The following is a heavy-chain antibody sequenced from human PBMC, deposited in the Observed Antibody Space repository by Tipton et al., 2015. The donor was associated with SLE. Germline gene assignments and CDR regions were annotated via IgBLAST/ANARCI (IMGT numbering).Heavy chain of an antibody. J-gene: IGHJ5*02. D-gene: IGHD3-3*01. V-gene: IGHV4-61*09. CDR2: IYTSGTT. CDR3: ARVTLWNGFTNYFDP. Sequence: TLSLTCNVSGASISNDNYYWNWIRQPAGRRLEWIGHIYTSGTTNYNPSLESRVTISVDTSKSEFSLKLRSVTAADTAVYYCARVTLWNGFTNYFDPWGQGTLVTVSS. CDR1: GASISNDNYY.